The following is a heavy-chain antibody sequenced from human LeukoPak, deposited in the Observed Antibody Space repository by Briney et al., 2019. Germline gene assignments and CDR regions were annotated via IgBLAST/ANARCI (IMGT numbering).Heavy chain of an antibody. CDR3: ARRYGSGSSGTFDY. CDR2: ISGSSGYI. J-gene: IGHJ4*02. D-gene: IGHD3-10*01. Sequence: PGGSLRLSCAASGLTFSSYSMNWVRQAPGKGLEWVSSISGSSGYIYYADSVKGRFTISRHNAKNSLYLQMNSLRAEDTAVYYCARRYGSGSSGTFDYWGQGTLVTVSS. V-gene: IGHV3-21*01. CDR1: GLTFSSYS.